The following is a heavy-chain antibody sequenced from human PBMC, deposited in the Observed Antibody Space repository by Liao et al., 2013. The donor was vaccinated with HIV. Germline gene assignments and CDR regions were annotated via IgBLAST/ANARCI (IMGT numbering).Heavy chain of an antibody. Sequence: VQLQQWGAGLLKPSETLSLTCVVSGGSFNDYQWIGDIDPSGTTKYNTSLKSRVSMSAYASMKQFSLSLTSVTAADTAVYYCARLHTLTAYFLGTWLDPWGQGTLVVISP. CDR3: ARLHTLTAYFLGTWLDP. V-gene: IGHV4-34*01. CDR1: GGSFNDY. J-gene: IGHJ5*02. CDR2: IDPSGTT. D-gene: IGHD3-9*01.